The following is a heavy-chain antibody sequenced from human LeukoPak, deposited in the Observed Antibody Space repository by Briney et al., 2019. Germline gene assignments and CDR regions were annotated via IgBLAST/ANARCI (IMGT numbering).Heavy chain of an antibody. Sequence: SETLSLTCTVSGGSISSYYWSWIPQPPGKGLEWIGYIYYSGSTNYNPSLKSRVTISVDTSKNQFSLKLSSVTAADTAVYYCARAGDSYSSGWWSWFDPWGQGTLVTVSS. CDR1: GGSISSYY. CDR3: ARAGDSYSSGWWSWFDP. CDR2: IYYSGST. J-gene: IGHJ5*02. V-gene: IGHV4-59*01. D-gene: IGHD6-19*01.